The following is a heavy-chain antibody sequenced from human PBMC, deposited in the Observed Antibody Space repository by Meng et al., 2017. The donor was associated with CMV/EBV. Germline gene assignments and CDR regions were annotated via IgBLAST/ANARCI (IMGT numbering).Heavy chain of an antibody. CDR2: ISRDGTNI. D-gene: IGHD6-19*01. CDR1: GFDFSSYW. V-gene: IGHV3-74*01. CDR3: RGSGWDDY. J-gene: IGHJ4*02. Sequence: GGSLRLSCAASGFDFSSYWMHWVRQAPGKGLVWVSRISRDGTNINYADSVRGRFTISRDNAKNTVYLEMNNLRVEDTAVYYCRGSGWDDYWGQGTLVTVSS.